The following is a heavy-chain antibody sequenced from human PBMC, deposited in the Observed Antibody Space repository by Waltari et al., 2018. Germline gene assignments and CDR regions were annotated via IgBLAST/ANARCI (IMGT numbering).Heavy chain of an antibody. CDR1: GDSISTSTFY. J-gene: IGHJ4*02. Sequence: QAQLQELGPGQVKPSETLSFRCAVSGDSISTSTFYWGWVRQPPGKGLEWVGSVYDNGYKFYNPSLKSRLTLSMDTSNNHFSLSLTSVTAADTAVYYCVRQRSADFWSGYFDLWGQGTLVTVSS. CDR2: VYDNGYK. D-gene: IGHD3-3*01. V-gene: IGHV4-39*01. CDR3: VRQRSADFWSGYFDL.